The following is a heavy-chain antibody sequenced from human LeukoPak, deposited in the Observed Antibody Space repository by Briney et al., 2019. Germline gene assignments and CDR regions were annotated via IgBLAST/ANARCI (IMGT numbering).Heavy chain of an antibody. V-gene: IGHV1-2*02. CDR3: AREIAAAGTGGDY. Sequence: ASVKVSCKASGYTFTGYYMHWVRQAPGQGLEWMGWINPNSGGTYYAQKFQGRVTMTRDTSISTAYMELSRLRSDDTAVYYCAREIAAAGTGGDYWGQGTLVTVSS. CDR1: GYTFTGYY. J-gene: IGHJ4*02. D-gene: IGHD6-13*01. CDR2: INPNSGGT.